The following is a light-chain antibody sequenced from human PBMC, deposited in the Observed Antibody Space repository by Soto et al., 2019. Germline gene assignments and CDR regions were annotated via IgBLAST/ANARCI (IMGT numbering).Light chain of an antibody. V-gene: IGKV3-15*01. CDR3: QQYHNWPLT. CDR2: SAS. Sequence: EIVMTQSPVTLSVSPGERATLSCRASQRVSTNLAWYQQKPGQGPRLLIYSASNGATGIPARFSASGSGTEFTLTISTLQSEDFAVYYCQQYHNWPLTFGGGTKVEI. J-gene: IGKJ4*01. CDR1: QRVSTN.